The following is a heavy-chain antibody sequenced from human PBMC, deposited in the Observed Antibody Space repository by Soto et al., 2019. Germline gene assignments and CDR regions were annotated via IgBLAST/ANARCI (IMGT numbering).Heavy chain of an antibody. CDR1: GFTFSSYG. V-gene: IGHV3-30*18. CDR3: AKDSLFAMLPRGFDY. CDR2: ISYDGSNK. J-gene: IGHJ4*02. Sequence: QVQLVESGGGVVQPGRSLRLSCAASGFTFSSYGMHWVRQAPGNGLEWVAVISYDGSNKYYADSVKGRFTISRDNSKNPLYLQMNSLRAEDTAVYYCAKDSLFAMLPRGFDYWGQGTLVTVSS. D-gene: IGHD2-2*01.